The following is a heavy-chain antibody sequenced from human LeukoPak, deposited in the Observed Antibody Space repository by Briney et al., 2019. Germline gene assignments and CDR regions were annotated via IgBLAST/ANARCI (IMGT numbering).Heavy chain of an antibody. Sequence: PGGSLRLSCAASGFTFSNYGMHWVRQAPGKGLEWVAVIYSGGSTYYADSVKGRLTISRDNSKNTLYLQMNSLRAEDTAVYYCARVGPAYCGGDCYFDYWGQGTLVTVSS. V-gene: IGHV3-53*01. D-gene: IGHD2-21*02. J-gene: IGHJ4*02. CDR3: ARVGPAYCGGDCYFDY. CDR1: GFTFSNYG. CDR2: IYSGGST.